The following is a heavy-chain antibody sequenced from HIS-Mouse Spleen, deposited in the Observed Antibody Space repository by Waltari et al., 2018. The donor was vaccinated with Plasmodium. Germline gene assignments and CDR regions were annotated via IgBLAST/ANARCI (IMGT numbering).Heavy chain of an antibody. CDR2: MSWNSGSI. V-gene: IGHV3-9*01. CDR3: AKDQTPYQLLHFDY. J-gene: IGHJ4*02. Sequence: EVQLVESGGGLVQPGRYLRLSCAASGFTFVDFAMHWVRQAPGKGLECVSGMSWNSGSIGYADSVKGRFTISRDNAKNSLYLQMNSLRAEDTALYYCAKDQTPYQLLHFDYWGQGTLVTVSS. CDR1: GFTFVDFA. D-gene: IGHD2-2*01.